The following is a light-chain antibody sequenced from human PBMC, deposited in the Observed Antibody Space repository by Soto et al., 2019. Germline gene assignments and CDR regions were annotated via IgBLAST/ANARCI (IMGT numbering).Light chain of an antibody. V-gene: IGLV3-9*01. CDR2: RDN. J-gene: IGLJ2*01. CDR3: QVWDSSTVV. Sequence: SYELTQPLSVSVALGQTARITCGGNNIGSKNVHWYQQKPGQAPVLVIYRDNNRPSGIPERFSGSNLGNTATLTISRAQAGDEADYYCQVWDSSTVVFGGGTKVTVL. CDR1: NIGSKN.